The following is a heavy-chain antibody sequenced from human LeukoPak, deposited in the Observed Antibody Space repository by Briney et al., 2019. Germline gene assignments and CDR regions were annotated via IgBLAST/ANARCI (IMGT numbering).Heavy chain of an antibody. CDR1: GGSISSYY. J-gene: IGHJ4*02. V-gene: IGHV4-59*01. CDR2: IYYSGST. D-gene: IGHD3-3*01. Sequence: SETLSLTCTVSGGSISSYYWSWIRQPPGKGLEWIGYIYYSGSTNYNPSLKSRVTISVDTSKNQFSLKLSSVTAADTAVYYCARAGLGIFGAYSDYWGQGTLVTVSS. CDR3: ARAGLGIFGAYSDY.